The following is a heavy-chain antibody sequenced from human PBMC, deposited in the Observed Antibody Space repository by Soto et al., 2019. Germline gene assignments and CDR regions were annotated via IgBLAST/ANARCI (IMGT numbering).Heavy chain of an antibody. V-gene: IGHV3-53*01. Sequence: EVQLVESGGGLIQPGGSLRLSCAVSGFTVSNNYMSWVRQAPGKGLEGVSVIYSGGYTAYGDSVKGRFTISRDNSKNTFILQKNSRGADDRPVYCWAAQRGGGGYWGQGTLVTVSS. CDR1: GFTVSNNY. J-gene: IGHJ4*02. CDR3: AAQRGGGGY. D-gene: IGHD6-25*01. CDR2: IYSGGYT.